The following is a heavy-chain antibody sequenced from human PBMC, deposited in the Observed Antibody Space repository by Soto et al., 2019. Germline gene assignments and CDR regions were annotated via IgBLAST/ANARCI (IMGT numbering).Heavy chain of an antibody. V-gene: IGHV1-69*01. Sequence: QVQLVQSGAEVKRPGSSVKVSCKASGDTFRNSAFTWVRQAPGQGLAWMGVIIPLFRTTDVAQKFQGRVKLTADESTSSLYMEVSSLTSEDTALYFCARALLSNGDHNIYFFCGLDVWGQGTPITVSS. CDR1: GDTFRNSA. CDR2: IIPLFRTT. CDR3: ARALLSNGDHNIYFFCGLDV. D-gene: IGHD3-10*01. J-gene: IGHJ6*02.